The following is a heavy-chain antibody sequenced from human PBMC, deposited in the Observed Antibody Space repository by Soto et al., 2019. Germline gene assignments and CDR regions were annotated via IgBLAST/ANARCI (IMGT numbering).Heavy chain of an antibody. V-gene: IGHV1-8*01. CDR2: MNPNSGNT. J-gene: IGHJ6*03. D-gene: IGHD5-18*01. Sequence: GASVKVSCKASGYTFTRYDINWVRQATGQGLEWMGWMNPNSGNTGYAQKFQGRVTMTRNTSISTAYMELSSLRSEDTAVYYCARGTVMVLGDYYDYMDVWGKGSSVTVSS. CDR3: ARGTVMVLGDYYDYMDV. CDR1: GYTFTRYD.